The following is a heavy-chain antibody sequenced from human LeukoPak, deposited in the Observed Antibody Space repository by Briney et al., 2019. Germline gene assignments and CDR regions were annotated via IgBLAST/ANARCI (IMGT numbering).Heavy chain of an antibody. D-gene: IGHD3-22*01. CDR3: ASFFYDSVDYYYVPHLDY. Sequence: SETLSLPCAVNGAPFSGHYWRWIRQPPGRGLEWIGEINHSGNTNYNPSLKSRVPISVDTSKNQFFLNLSSLTAADTAVYYCASFFYDSVDYYYVPHLDYWGQGTQVTVSA. J-gene: IGHJ4*02. V-gene: IGHV4-34*01. CDR1: GAPFSGHY. CDR2: INHSGNT.